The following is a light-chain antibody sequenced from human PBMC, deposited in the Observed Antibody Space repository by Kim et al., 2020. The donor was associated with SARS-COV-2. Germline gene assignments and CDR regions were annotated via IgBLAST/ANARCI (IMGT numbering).Light chain of an antibody. CDR1: SSDVGGYNY. J-gene: IGLJ1*01. CDR3: SSYTSSTTLYV. CDR2: EVS. Sequence: QSALTRPASVSGSPGQSITISCTGTSSDVGGYNYVSWYQQHPGKAPKLMIYEVSNRPSGISNRFFGSKSGNTASLTISGLQAEDEADYYCSSYTSSTTLYVFGTGTKVTVL. V-gene: IGLV2-14*01.